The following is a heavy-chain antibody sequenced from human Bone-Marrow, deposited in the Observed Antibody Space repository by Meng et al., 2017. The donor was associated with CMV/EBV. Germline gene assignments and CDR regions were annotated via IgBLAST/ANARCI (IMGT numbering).Heavy chain of an antibody. D-gene: IGHD2-2*02. J-gene: IGHJ5*02. CDR3: AGYKTWDWFDP. Sequence: SETLSLTCSVSGGSISSYYWSWIRQPPGKGLEWIGYVYYAGSSKYNPSLKSRVSISIDMSKNHFSLKLNSVPAADTAVYFCAGYKTWDWFDPWGQGTLVTVSS. CDR2: VYYAGSS. V-gene: IGHV4-59*01. CDR1: GGSISSYY.